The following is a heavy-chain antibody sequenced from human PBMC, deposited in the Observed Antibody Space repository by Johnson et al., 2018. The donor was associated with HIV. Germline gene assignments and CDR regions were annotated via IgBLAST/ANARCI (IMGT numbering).Heavy chain of an antibody. CDR3: ARDPAIRWSEWDSSGYYSPDAFDI. CDR1: GFTFSSYA. V-gene: IGHV3-13*01. D-gene: IGHD3-22*01. CDR2: IGTAGDT. Sequence: VQLVESGGGVVQPGRSLRLSCAASGFTFSSYAMHWVRQATGKGLEWVSAIGTAGDTSYPGSVKCRFTISRQNAKNSLYLQMNSLRAEDTAVYYCARDPAIRWSEWDSSGYYSPDAFDIWGQGTMVTVSS. J-gene: IGHJ3*02.